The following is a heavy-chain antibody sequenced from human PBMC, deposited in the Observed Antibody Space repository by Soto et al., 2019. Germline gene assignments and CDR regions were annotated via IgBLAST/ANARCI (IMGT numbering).Heavy chain of an antibody. J-gene: IGHJ6*02. Sequence: SETLSLTCTVSGGSISSYYWSWTRQPPGKGLEWIGYIYYSGSTNYNPSLKSRVTISVETSKNQFSLKLSSVTAADTAVYYCARLGWVAIHSDLNYHYYGMDVWGQRTTVTVSS. V-gene: IGHV4-59*01. D-gene: IGHD2-15*01. CDR1: GGSISSYY. CDR2: IYYSGST. CDR3: ARLGWVAIHSDLNYHYYGMDV.